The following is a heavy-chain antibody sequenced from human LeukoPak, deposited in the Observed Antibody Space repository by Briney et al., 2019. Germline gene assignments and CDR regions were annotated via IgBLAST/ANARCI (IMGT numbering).Heavy chain of an antibody. CDR3: ARSGSRPSGGAFDL. CDR2: LYYSGSN. V-gene: IGHV4-59*08. CDR1: GASINSYY. J-gene: IGHJ3*01. Sequence: PSDTLSLTCTVSGASINSYYWSWIRQPPGKGLQWIAYLYYSGSNNFNPSLKSRLTISLDTSKNQFSLKLNSVTAADTAMYYCARSGSRPSGGAFDLWGQGTMVTVSS. D-gene: IGHD1-26*01.